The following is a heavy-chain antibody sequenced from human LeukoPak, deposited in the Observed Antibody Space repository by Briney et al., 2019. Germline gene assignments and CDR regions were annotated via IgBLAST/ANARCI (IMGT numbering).Heavy chain of an antibody. J-gene: IGHJ4*02. CDR2: VNWNGGST. CDR1: GFTFDDYA. D-gene: IGHD4-17*01. V-gene: IGHV3-20*04. CDR3: ARGGTVTTFDY. Sequence: GGSLRLSGAASGFTFDDYAMTWVRQPPGKGLEWVSSVNWNGGSTSYADSVKGRFTISRDKSKNSVYLQMSSLRADDTAFYYCARGGTVTTFDYWGQGTLVTVSS.